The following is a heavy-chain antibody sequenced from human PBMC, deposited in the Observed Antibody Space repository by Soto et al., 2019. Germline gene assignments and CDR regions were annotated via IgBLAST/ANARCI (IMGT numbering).Heavy chain of an antibody. CDR2: ISYDGSNK. Sequence: ESGGGVVQPGRSLRLSCAASGFTFSSYGMHWVRQAPGKGLEWVAVISYDGSNKYYADSVKGRFTISGDNSKNTLYLQMNSLRAEDTAVYYCAKGTEFDPWGQGTLVTVSS. CDR3: AKGTEFDP. J-gene: IGHJ5*02. CDR1: GFTFSSYG. V-gene: IGHV3-30*18.